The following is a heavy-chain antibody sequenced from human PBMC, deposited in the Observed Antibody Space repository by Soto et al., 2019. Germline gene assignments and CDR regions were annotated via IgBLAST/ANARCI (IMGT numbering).Heavy chain of an antibody. J-gene: IGHJ4*02. CDR1: DFTLRSDW. D-gene: IGHD3-3*01. Sequence: QLVESGGGLVKPGGSLRLSCTASDFTLRSDWVSWVRQVPGKGLEWLGLIKSNLDGGTTDYAAPVEGRVSISRDDLKNKVDLEKERLNYQDTGFYYCAPARPHPNFGWSKAFQFRGPGTLVTVSS. CDR3: APARPHPNFGWSKAFQF. CDR2: IKSNLDGGTT. V-gene: IGHV3-15*07.